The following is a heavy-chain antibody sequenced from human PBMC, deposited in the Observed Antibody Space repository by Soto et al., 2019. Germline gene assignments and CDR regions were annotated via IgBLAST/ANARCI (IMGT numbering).Heavy chain of an antibody. V-gene: IGHV1-69*13. CDR2: IIHIFGTA. D-gene: IGHD2-2*01. Sequence: ASVKVSCKASGGTFSSYAISWVRQAPGQGLEWMGGIIHIFGTANNAQKLQGRVTINADESTSTAYMELSSLRSEDTAVYYCARGASFKTVDYWGQGTMVTVSS. J-gene: IGHJ4*02. CDR3: ARGASFKTVDY. CDR1: GGTFSSYA.